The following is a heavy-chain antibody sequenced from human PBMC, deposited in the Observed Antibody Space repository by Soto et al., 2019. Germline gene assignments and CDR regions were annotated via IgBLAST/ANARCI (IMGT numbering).Heavy chain of an antibody. J-gene: IGHJ5*02. CDR3: ARAVPLNYYGSGSYPDNWFDP. Sequence: PSETLSLTCTVSGGSISSYYWSWIRQPPGKGLEWIGYIYYSGSTNYNPSLKSRVTISVDTSKNQFSLKLSSVTAADTAVYYCARAVPLNYYGSGSYPDNWFDPWGQGTLVTVSS. V-gene: IGHV4-59*01. CDR2: IYYSGST. D-gene: IGHD3-10*01. CDR1: GGSISSYY.